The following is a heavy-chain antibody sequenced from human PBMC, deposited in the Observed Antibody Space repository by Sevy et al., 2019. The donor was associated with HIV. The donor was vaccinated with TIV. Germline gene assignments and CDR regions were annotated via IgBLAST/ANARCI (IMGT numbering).Heavy chain of an antibody. CDR1: GFTVSGNY. CDR3: ARGAAAYAFNI. CDR2: IYSDGDT. D-gene: IGHD6-13*01. J-gene: IGHJ3*02. Sequence: GGSLRLSCAASGFTVSGNYMSWVRQAPGKGLGWASVIYSDGDTDYADSVKGRFTLSRDISKNTLYLQMNSLRAEDTAVYYCARGAAAYAFNIWGQGTMVTVSS. V-gene: IGHV3-53*01.